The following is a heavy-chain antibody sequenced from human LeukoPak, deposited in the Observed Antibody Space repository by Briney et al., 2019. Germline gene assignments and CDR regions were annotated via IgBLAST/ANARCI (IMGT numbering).Heavy chain of an antibody. J-gene: IGHJ4*02. V-gene: IGHV3-9*01. CDR1: GFTFDDYA. D-gene: IGHD3-22*01. CDR2: ISWNSGSI. Sequence: GGSLRLSCAASGFTFDDYAMHWVRQAPGKGLEWVSVISWNSGSIGYAEYVKGRFTISRDNAKNSLYLQMNSLRAEDTALYYCAKGNYYDSRGLDYWGQGTLVTVST. CDR3: AKGNYYDSRGLDY.